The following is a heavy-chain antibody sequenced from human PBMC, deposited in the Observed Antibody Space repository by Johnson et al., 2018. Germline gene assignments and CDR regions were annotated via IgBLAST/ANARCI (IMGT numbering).Heavy chain of an antibody. Sequence: QVQLVESGGGVVQPGRSLRLSCAASGFRFSSYGMHWVRQAPGKGLEWVAVIWYDGSNKYYADSVKGRFTISRDNSKNTLYLQMNSRRAEDTAVYYYAKEVVAGTSSTGYYGMDVWGQGTTVTVSS. V-gene: IGHV3-33*06. CDR2: IWYDGSNK. CDR3: AKEVVAGTSSTGYYGMDV. D-gene: IGHD2-15*01. J-gene: IGHJ6*02. CDR1: GFRFSSYG.